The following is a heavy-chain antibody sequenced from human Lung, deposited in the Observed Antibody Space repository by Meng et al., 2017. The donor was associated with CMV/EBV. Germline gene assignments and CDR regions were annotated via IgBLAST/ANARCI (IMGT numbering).Heavy chain of an antibody. CDR1: AGSISCYGSF. CDR3: VRYYDRRGHRYFDY. J-gene: IGHJ4*02. Sequence: SETLSLXXSVSAGSISCYGSFWGWIRQPPGKGLEWIGLIYYSGCTHYNPSFKSRVIVSVDTSKKNFSLKLSSVTASDTAVYYCVRYYDRRGHRYFDYWGQGSXVTVSS. CDR2: IYYSGCT. D-gene: IGHD3-22*01. V-gene: IGHV4-39*02.